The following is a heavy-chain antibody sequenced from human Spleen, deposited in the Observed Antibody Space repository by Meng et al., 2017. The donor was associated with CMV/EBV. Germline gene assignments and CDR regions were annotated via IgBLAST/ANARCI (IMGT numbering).Heavy chain of an antibody. CDR1: GYTFTSDY. CDR2: INPAGGGT. Sequence: ASVKVSCKASGYTFTSDYIHWVRQAPGQGLEWMGLINPAGGGTNYPQKFHGRITVTRDTSTSTVYMELDSLRSEDTAVYYCARDQGLVAPGSYYNYGLVVWGQGTTVTVS. J-gene: IGHJ6*02. D-gene: IGHD6-13*01. V-gene: IGHV1-46*01. CDR3: ARDQGLVAPGSYYNYGLVV.